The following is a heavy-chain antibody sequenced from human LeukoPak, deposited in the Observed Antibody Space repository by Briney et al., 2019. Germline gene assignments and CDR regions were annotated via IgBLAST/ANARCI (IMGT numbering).Heavy chain of an antibody. CDR3: ARDFGYSSGWYGDGWFDP. J-gene: IGHJ5*02. Sequence: SVKVSCKASGGTFSSYAISWVRQAPGQGLEWMGGIIPIFGTANYAQKFQGRVTITADKSTSTAYMELSSLRSEDTAVYYCARDFGYSSGWYGDGWFDPWGQGTLVTVSS. CDR2: IIPIFGTA. CDR1: GGTFSSYA. V-gene: IGHV1-69*06. D-gene: IGHD6-19*01.